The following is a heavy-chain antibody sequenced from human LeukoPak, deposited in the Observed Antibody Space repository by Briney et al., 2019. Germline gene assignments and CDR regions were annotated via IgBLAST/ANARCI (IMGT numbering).Heavy chain of an antibody. CDR1: GFTFTSSA. CDR2: IVVGSGNT. D-gene: IGHD2-21*01. V-gene: IGHV1-58*02. Sequence: GTAVHVSCKASGFTFTSSAMQRVRQARGQRLEWIGWIVVGSGNTNYAQKFQERVTITRDMSTSTAYMELSSLRSEDTAVYYCAAGRIAPGYYGMDVWGQGTTVTVSS. CDR3: AAGRIAPGYYGMDV. J-gene: IGHJ6*02.